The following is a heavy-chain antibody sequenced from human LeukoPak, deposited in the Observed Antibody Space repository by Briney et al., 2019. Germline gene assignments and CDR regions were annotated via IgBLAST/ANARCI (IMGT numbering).Heavy chain of an antibody. CDR3: ARDGATHAFDY. V-gene: IGHV3-7*01. D-gene: IGHD1-26*01. Sequence: GGSRRLSCAASGFTLSSYWMSWVRQAPGKGLEWVANIKQDGSEKYCVDSVKGRFTISRDNAKNSLYLQMNSLRAEDTAVYYCARDGATHAFDYWGQGTLVTVSS. CDR1: GFTLSSYW. J-gene: IGHJ4*02. CDR2: IKQDGSEK.